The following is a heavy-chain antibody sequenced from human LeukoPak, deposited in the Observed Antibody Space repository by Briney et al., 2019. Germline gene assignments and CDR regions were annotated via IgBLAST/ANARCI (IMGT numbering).Heavy chain of an antibody. Sequence: SETLSLTCAVYGGSFSGYYWSWIRQPPGKGLEWIGEINHSGSTNYNPSLKSRVTISVDTSKNQFSLKLSSVTAADTAVYYCAREYHGYRYIDYWGQGTLVTVSS. CDR2: INHSGST. D-gene: IGHD2-2*01. V-gene: IGHV4-34*01. J-gene: IGHJ4*02. CDR1: GGSFSGYY. CDR3: AREYHGYRYIDY.